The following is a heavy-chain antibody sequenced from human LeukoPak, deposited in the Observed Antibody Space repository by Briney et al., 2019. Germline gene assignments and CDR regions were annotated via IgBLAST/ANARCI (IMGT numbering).Heavy chain of an antibody. CDR3: AKDLAGSYYGEGQRYYFDY. CDR1: GFTFSTFN. Sequence: GGSLRLSCAASGFTFSTFNMHWVRQAPGKGPEWVALISADESNEYYADSVKGRFTISRDNSKNTVYLQMNSLRTEDTAVYHCAKDLAGSYYGEGQRYYFDYWGQGTLVTVSS. V-gene: IGHV3-30*18. CDR2: ISADESNE. J-gene: IGHJ4*02. D-gene: IGHD3-10*01.